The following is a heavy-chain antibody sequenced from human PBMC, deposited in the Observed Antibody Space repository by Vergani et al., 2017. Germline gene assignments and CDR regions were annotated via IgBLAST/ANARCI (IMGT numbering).Heavy chain of an antibody. J-gene: IGHJ5*02. Sequence: QVQLQQWGPGLVKPSETLSLTCSVSGGSMSGYYWSWIRQPPGKELEWIGYMYHSGSTNYNPSLETRVTISGDTSKNQFSLKLNSVTAADTAVYYCGRVADFYGLGSRLLDLWGQGILVTVSS. D-gene: IGHD3-10*01. CDR3: GRVADFYGLGSRLLDL. CDR1: GGSMSGYY. V-gene: IGHV4-59*01. CDR2: MYHSGST.